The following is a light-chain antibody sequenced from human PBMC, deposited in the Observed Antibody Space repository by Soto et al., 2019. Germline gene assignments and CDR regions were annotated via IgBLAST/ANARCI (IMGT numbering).Light chain of an antibody. CDR3: QHYGSSWT. V-gene: IGKV3-20*01. Sequence: EILLPLAPSTLALSPRARPTLPFTASQSVSSSYLAWYQQKPGQAPRLLIYGASSRATGIPDRFSGSGSGTDFTLTISRLEPEDFAVYYCQHYGSSWTFGQGTKVDIK. J-gene: IGKJ1*01. CDR1: QSVSSSY. CDR2: GAS.